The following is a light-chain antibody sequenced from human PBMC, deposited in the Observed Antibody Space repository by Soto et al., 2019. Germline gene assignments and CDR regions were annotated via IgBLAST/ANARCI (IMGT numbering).Light chain of an antibody. Sequence: DIQMTQSPSSLSASVGDRVTITCRASQSISSYLNWYQQKPGKAPKLLIYAASSLQSGVPSRFSGSGSGTDFTLTISRLEPEDFAVYYCQQYGSSPEWTFGQGTKVDIK. CDR1: QSISSY. V-gene: IGKV1-39*01. J-gene: IGKJ1*01. CDR2: AAS. CDR3: QQYGSSPEWT.